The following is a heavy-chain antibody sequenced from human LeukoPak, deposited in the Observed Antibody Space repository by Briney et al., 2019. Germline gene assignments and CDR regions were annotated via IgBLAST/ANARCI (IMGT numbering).Heavy chain of an antibody. Sequence: SVKVSCKASGGAFSSYTISWVRQAPGQGLEWMGRIIPILGIANYAQKFQGRVTITADKSTSTAYMELSSLRSEDTAVYYCARVRYSSSFPSKTYYFDYWGQGTLVTVSS. CDR1: GGAFSSYT. J-gene: IGHJ4*02. CDR2: IIPILGIA. D-gene: IGHD6-13*01. V-gene: IGHV1-69*02. CDR3: ARVRYSSSFPSKTYYFDY.